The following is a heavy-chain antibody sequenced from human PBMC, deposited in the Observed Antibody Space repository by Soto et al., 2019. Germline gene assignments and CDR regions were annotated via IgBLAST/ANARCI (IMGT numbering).Heavy chain of an antibody. CDR1: GFTFSSYA. D-gene: IGHD2-15*01. J-gene: IGHJ4*02. CDR2: ISGSGGST. Sequence: EVQLLESGGGLVQPGGSLRLSCAASGFTFSSYAMSWVRQAPGKGLEWVSAISGSGGSTYYAHSVKGRFTISRDNSKNTLYLQMNSLRAEDTAVYYCAKDHRYCSGGSCYSDYWGQGTLVTVSS. CDR3: AKDHRYCSGGSCYSDY. V-gene: IGHV3-23*01.